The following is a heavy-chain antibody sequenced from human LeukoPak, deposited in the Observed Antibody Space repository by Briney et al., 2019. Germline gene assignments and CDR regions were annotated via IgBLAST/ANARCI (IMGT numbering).Heavy chain of an antibody. CDR1: GFTFSSYE. V-gene: IGHV3-48*03. CDR3: ARVLYYYGSGSYHSASYGMDV. CDR2: ISSSGSTI. J-gene: IGHJ6*02. D-gene: IGHD3-10*01. Sequence: PGGSLRLSCAASGFTFSSYEMNWVRQAPGKGLEWVSYISSSGSTIYYADSVKGRFTISGDNAKNSLYLQMNSLRAEDTAVYYCARVLYYYGSGSYHSASYGMDVWGQGTTVTVSS.